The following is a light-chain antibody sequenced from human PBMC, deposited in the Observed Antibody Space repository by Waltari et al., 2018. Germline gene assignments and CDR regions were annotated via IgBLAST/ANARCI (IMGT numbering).Light chain of an antibody. CDR1: QSIITY. CDR2: GAS. Sequence: DIQLTQSPSSLSASVGDRVTITCRASQSIITYLNWYQQKPGKAPRLLIYGASSLSSGVPSRFSGRGSGTDFTLTSSSLQPEDFATYYCQQSGKTFGQGTKVDIK. V-gene: IGKV1-39*01. CDR3: QQSGKT. J-gene: IGKJ1*01.